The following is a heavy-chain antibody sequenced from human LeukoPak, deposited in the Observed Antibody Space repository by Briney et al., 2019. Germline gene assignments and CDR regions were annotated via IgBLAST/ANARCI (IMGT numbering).Heavy chain of an antibody. CDR3: AKVTIYGDYLENWFDP. V-gene: IGHV1-2*02. CDR1: GYTFTSYG. J-gene: IGHJ5*02. D-gene: IGHD4-17*01. CDR2: INPNSGGT. Sequence: ASVKVSCKASGYTFTSYGISWVRQAPGQGLEWMGWINPNSGGTNYAQKFQGRVNMTRDTSISTAYMELSRLGSDDTAVYYCAKVTIYGDYLENWFDPWGQGTLVTVSS.